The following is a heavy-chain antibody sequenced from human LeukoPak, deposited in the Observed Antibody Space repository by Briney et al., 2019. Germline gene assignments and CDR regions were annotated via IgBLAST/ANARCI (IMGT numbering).Heavy chain of an antibody. V-gene: IGHV3-74*01. CDR3: ARFSYDRTAYTAGDY. D-gene: IGHD3-22*01. Sequence: PGGSLRLSCVASGFTFSSYWMHWVRKAPGKGLVWVSRINSDGSNTRYADSVKGRFTISRDNAMNTLYLQMSSLRAEDTAIYYCARFSYDRTAYTAGDYWGQGTLVTVSS. CDR2: INSDGSNT. CDR1: GFTFSSYW. J-gene: IGHJ4*02.